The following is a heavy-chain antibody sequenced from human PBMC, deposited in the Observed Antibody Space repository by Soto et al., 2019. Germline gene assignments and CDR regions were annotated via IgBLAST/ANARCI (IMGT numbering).Heavy chain of an antibody. CDR3: AKDFAIVVVPAASLTPTDY. Sequence: PGGSLRLSCAASGFTFSSYGMHGVRQAPGKGLEWVAVISYDGSNKYYADSVKGRFTISRDNSKNTLYLQMNSLRAEDTAVYYCAKDFAIVVVPAASLTPTDYWGQGTLVTVSS. CDR2: ISYDGSNK. V-gene: IGHV3-30*18. CDR1: GFTFSSYG. D-gene: IGHD2-2*01. J-gene: IGHJ4*02.